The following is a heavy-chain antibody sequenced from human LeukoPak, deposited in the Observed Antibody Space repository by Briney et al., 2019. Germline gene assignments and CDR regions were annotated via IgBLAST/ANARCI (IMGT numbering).Heavy chain of an antibody. CDR1: GGSISPYY. Sequence: SETLSLTCTVSGGSISPYYWSWIRQPPGKGLEWIGYIFYSGSTNYNPSLKSRVTISVDASKNQFSLKLSSVTAADTAVYYCARDRKGTRATAFDYWGQGTLVTVSS. D-gene: IGHD2-15*01. CDR3: ARDRKGTRATAFDY. V-gene: IGHV4-59*01. CDR2: IFYSGST. J-gene: IGHJ4*02.